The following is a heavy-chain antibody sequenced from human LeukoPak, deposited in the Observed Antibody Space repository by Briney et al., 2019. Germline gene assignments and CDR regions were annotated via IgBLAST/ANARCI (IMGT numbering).Heavy chain of an antibody. CDR1: GGSISSYY. J-gene: IGHJ3*02. D-gene: IGHD2-2*01. Sequence: SETLSLTCTVSGGSISSYYWSWIRQPPGKGLEWIGYIYHSGSTYYNPSLKSRVTISVDRSKNQFSLKLSSVTAADTAVYYCARDTADCSSTSCYLHNWNLLSWDAFDIWGQGTMVTVSS. V-gene: IGHV4-59*12. CDR3: ARDTADCSSTSCYLHNWNLLSWDAFDI. CDR2: IYHSGST.